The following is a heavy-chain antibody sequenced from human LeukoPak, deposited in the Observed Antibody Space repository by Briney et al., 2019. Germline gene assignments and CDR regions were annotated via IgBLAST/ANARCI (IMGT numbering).Heavy chain of an antibody. CDR1: GYTFTSYS. J-gene: IGHJ1*01. Sequence: GASVKVSCKASGYTFTSYSISWVRQAPGQGLEWMGWISAYNGNTNYAQKLQGRVTMTTDTSTSTAYMELRSLRSDDTAVYYCARDREAYCSSTSCYTGYFQHWGQGTLVTVSS. D-gene: IGHD2-2*02. CDR2: ISAYNGNT. CDR3: ARDREAYCSSTSCYTGYFQH. V-gene: IGHV1-18*01.